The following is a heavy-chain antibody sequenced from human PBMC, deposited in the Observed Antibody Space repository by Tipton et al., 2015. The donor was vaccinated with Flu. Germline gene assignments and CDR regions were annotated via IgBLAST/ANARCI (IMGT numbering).Heavy chain of an antibody. CDR3: ARDPAAGEFDY. CDR1: GYSFINYG. Sequence: QLVQSGAEMKKPGASVKVSCKTSGYSFINYGISWVRQAPGQGLEWMGWTSAYNGNTNYAQNLQGRVTMTTDTSTSTAYMELRSLRSADTAVYYCARDPAAGEFDYWGQGTLVAVSS. CDR2: TSAYNGNT. J-gene: IGHJ4*02. V-gene: IGHV1-18*01. D-gene: IGHD6-13*01.